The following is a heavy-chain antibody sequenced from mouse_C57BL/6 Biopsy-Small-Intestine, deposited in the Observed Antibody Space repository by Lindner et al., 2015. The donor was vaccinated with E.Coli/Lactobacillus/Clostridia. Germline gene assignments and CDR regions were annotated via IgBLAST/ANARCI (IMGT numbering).Heavy chain of an antibody. Sequence: VQLQESGGDLVKPGGSLKLSCAASGFTFNDYGMHWVRQAPEKGLEWVAYISSGSSTIYYADTVKGRFTISRDNAKDTLFLQMTSLRSEDTAMYYCARRGITTVENYFDYWGQGTTLTVSS. D-gene: IGHD1-1*01. J-gene: IGHJ2*01. CDR3: ARRGITTVENYFDY. V-gene: IGHV5-17*01. CDR2: ISSGSSTI. CDR1: GFTFNDYG.